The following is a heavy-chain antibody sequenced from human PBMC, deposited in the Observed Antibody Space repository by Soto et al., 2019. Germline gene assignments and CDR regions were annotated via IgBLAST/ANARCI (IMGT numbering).Heavy chain of an antibody. CDR1: GFTFSSYG. V-gene: IGHV3-30*18. CDR2: ISYDGSNK. Sequence: QVQLVESGGGVVQPGRSLRLSCAASGFTFSSYGMHWVRQAPGEGLEWVAVISYDGSNKYYADSVKGRFTISRDNSKNTRYLQMNSLRAEDTAVYYCAKERIQLWLRVHYYYGMDVWGQGTTVTVSS. CDR3: AKERIQLWLRVHYYYGMDV. D-gene: IGHD5-18*01. J-gene: IGHJ6*02.